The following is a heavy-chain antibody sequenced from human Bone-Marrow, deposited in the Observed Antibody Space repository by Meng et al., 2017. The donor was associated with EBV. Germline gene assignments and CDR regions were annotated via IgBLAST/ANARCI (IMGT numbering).Heavy chain of an antibody. Sequence: IPSKVSGPTLVKPTQTLTMTCTFAGFSPSTPGVGVGWIRQPPGEALEWLAVIYWDDDKRYSPSLKSRLTITKDTSKQQVVLTMTNMDPVDTATYYCAHRRDYSYFDYWGQGTLVTVSS. CDR3: AHRRDYSYFDY. V-gene: IGHV2-5*02. J-gene: IGHJ4*02. CDR2: IYWDDDK. CDR1: GFSPSTPGVG. D-gene: IGHD2-21*01.